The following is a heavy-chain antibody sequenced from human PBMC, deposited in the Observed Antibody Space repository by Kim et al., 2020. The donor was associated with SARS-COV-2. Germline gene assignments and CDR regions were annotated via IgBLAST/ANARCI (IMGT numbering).Heavy chain of an antibody. J-gene: IGHJ4*02. Sequence: YADSVKGRFTMSRDNAKNYMYLEMNSLRAEDTAIYYCASLDSAQVPGVFWGQGTLVTVSS. D-gene: IGHD3-10*01. V-gene: IGHV3-20*03. CDR3: ASLDSAQVPGVF.